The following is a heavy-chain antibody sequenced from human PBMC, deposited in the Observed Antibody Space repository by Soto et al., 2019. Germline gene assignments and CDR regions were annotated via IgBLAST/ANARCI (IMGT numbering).Heavy chain of an antibody. Sequence: GGSLRLSCAASGFTFSSSAMHWVRQAPGKGLEWVATISHDGINKYYADSMKGPFTISRDNSKNTLYLQMNTLRPEDTAVYYCAKGSSSVYYYYYGIDVWGQGTTVTVSS. V-gene: IGHV3-30-3*01. CDR3: AKGSSSVYYYYYGIDV. CDR1: GFTFSSSA. D-gene: IGHD6-6*01. J-gene: IGHJ6*02. CDR2: ISHDGINK.